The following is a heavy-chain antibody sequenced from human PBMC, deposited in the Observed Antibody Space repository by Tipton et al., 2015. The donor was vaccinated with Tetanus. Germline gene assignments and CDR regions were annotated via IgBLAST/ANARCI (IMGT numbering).Heavy chain of an antibody. D-gene: IGHD3-22*01. Sequence: LRLSCTVSGGSMNSGDDYWSWIRQPPGKGLEWLGYISHSGTTNYNPSLKSRITISAETSKNQFPLKVTSMTVADTAVYYCARDHRGYHYDSNGYYSPLYYFDYWGPGTLVTVSS. V-gene: IGHV4-30-4*01. CDR3: ARDHRGYHYDSNGYYSPLYYFDY. J-gene: IGHJ4*02. CDR1: GGSMNSGDDY. CDR2: ISHSGTT.